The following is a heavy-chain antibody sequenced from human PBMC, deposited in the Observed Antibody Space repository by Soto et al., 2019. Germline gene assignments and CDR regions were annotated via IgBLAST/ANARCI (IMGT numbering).Heavy chain of an antibody. J-gene: IGHJ4*02. CDR1: GFTFSIYG. V-gene: IGHV3-30*18. CDR3: AKDPPRGRLTYYFDC. CDR2: ISYDGSTE. Sequence: GGSLRLSCAASGFTFSIYGMHWVRQAPGRGLEWVTFISYDGSTEFYADSVKGRFTISRDNSKNTLYLQMNSLRPEDTAIYFCAKDPPRGRLTYYFDCWDQGTLVTVSS. D-gene: IGHD6-25*01.